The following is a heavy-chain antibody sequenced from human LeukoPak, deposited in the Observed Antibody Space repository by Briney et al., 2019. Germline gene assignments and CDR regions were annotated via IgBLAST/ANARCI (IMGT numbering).Heavy chain of an antibody. CDR3: ARGQYDFWSGSAWGY. CDR2: INHSGST. D-gene: IGHD3-3*01. CDR1: GGSFSGYY. Sequence: SETLSLTCAVYGGSFSGYYWSWIRQPPRKGLEWIGEINHSGSTNYNPSLKSRVTISVDTSKNQFSLKLSSVTAADTAVYYCARGQYDFWSGSAWGYWGQGTLVTVSS. V-gene: IGHV4-34*01. J-gene: IGHJ4*02.